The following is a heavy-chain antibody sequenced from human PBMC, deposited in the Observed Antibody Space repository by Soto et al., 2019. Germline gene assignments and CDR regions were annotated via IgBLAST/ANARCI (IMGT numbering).Heavy chain of an antibody. CDR3: ARVDYSNYRYYYYGMDV. J-gene: IGHJ6*02. CDR1: GYTFTGYY. D-gene: IGHD4-4*01. Sequence: ASVKVSCKASGYTFTGYYMHWVRQAPGQGLEWMGWINPNSGGTNYAQKLQGRVTMTRDTSISTAYMELSRLRSDDTAVYYCARVDYSNYRYYYYGMDVWGQGTTVTVSS. CDR2: INPNSGGT. V-gene: IGHV1-2*02.